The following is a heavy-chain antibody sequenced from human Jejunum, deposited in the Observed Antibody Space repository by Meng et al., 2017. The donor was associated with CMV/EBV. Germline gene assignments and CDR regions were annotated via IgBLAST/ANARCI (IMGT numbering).Heavy chain of an antibody. Sequence: QVQLVGSGGGVVQPGGSLSLSCAASGFTFSSYGMHWVRQAPGKGLEWVAFIRYDGTDKYYADSVKGRFTISRDNSKNTLYLQMNSLRDEDTAVYYCARVEQEMCWGQGTLVTVSS. CDR3: ARVEQEMC. V-gene: IGHV3-30*02. D-gene: IGHD1/OR15-1a*01. J-gene: IGHJ4*02. CDR2: IRYDGTDK. CDR1: GFTFSSYG.